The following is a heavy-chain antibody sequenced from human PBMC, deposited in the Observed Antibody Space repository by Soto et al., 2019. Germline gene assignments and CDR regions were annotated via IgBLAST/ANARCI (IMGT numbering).Heavy chain of an antibody. V-gene: IGHV1-69*13. CDR2: IIPIFGTA. J-gene: IGHJ6*02. Sequence: ASVKVSCKASGGTFSSYAISWVRQAPGQGLEWMGGIIPIFGTANYAQKFQGRVTITADESTSTAYMELSSLRSEDTAVYYCAARYDFWSGYPARGLVDYYYYGMDVWG. CDR3: AARYDFWSGYPARGLVDYYYYGMDV. D-gene: IGHD3-3*01. CDR1: GGTFSSYA.